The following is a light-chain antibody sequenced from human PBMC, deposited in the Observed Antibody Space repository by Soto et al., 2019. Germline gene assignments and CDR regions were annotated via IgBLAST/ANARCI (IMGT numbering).Light chain of an antibody. Sequence: EIVLTQSPGTLPLSPGARAPLSCRASQSISRSYSAWYQQKPGQAPRLLIYAASSRATGIPDRFSGSGSGTDFTLTISRLEPEDSAVYFCQQYTGPPTTFGQGTRLEIK. J-gene: IGKJ5*01. CDR1: QSISRSY. CDR3: QQYTGPPTT. V-gene: IGKV3-20*01. CDR2: AAS.